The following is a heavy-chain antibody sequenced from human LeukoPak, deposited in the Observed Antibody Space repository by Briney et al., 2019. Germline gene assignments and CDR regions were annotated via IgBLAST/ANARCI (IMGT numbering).Heavy chain of an antibody. CDR3: ARAVDFWSGYPQPNWFDP. CDR2: MSTSGGST. J-gene: IGHJ5*02. Sequence: GGSLRLSCAASGFTFSSYAMSWVRQAPGKGLEWASTMSTSGGSTYYADSVKGRFTISRDNSKTTLFLHMNSLRAEDTAVYYCARAVDFWSGYPQPNWFDPWGQGTLVTVSS. D-gene: IGHD3-3*01. CDR1: GFTFSSYA. V-gene: IGHV3-23*01.